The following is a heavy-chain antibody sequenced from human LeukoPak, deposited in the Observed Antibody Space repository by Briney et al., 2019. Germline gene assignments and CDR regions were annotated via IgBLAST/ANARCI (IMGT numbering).Heavy chain of an antibody. J-gene: IGHJ4*02. D-gene: IGHD5-12*01. CDR1: GLTLSDAW. Sequence: GGSLRLSHVLSGLTLSDAWMSWVRPAPGKGVEWVGRIRNDRITDYAAPVQGRFSISRDNSKNTFYLRMDSVGTEDTGMYFCTWMATIFTVDYWGQGTLVTVSS. V-gene: IGHV3-15*01. CDR3: TWMATIFTVDY. CDR2: IRNDRIT.